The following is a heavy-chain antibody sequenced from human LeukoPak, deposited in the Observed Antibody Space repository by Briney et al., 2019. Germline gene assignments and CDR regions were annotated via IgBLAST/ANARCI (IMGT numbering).Heavy chain of an antibody. Sequence: GASVKVSCKASGYTFTSYYMHWVRQAPGQGLEWMGIINPSGGSTSYAQKFQGRVTMTRDTSTSTVYMELGSLRSEDTAVYYCAREVGSSSWYGYYYYYGMDVWGQGTTVTVSS. D-gene: IGHD6-13*01. CDR2: INPSGGST. V-gene: IGHV1-46*01. J-gene: IGHJ6*02. CDR3: AREVGSSSWYGYYYYYGMDV. CDR1: GYTFTSYY.